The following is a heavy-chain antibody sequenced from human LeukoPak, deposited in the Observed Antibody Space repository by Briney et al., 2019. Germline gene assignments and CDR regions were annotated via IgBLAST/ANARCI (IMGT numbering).Heavy chain of an antibody. J-gene: IGHJ4*02. D-gene: IGHD2-21*02. CDR1: GFTFSSYW. V-gene: IGHV3-7*01. Sequence: PGGSLRLSCAASGFTFSSYWMSWVRQAPGKGLEWVANIKQDGSEKYYVDSVKGRFTISRDNAKNSLYLQMNSLRAEDTAVYYCARDSLGLLTAPDYWGQGTLVTVSS. CDR2: IKQDGSEK. CDR3: ARDSLGLLTAPDY.